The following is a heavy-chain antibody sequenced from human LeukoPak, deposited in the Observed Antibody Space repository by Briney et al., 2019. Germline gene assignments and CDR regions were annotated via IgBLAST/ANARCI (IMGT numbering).Heavy chain of an antibody. V-gene: IGHV3-69-1*01. D-gene: IGHD3-10*01. CDR3: AIRGSPMVRNY. Sequence: GGSLRLSCAASGFTFSDYYMSWIRQAPGKGLEWVSYISSSSYIYYADSVKGRFTISRDSAKNSLYLQVNSLRAEDTALYYCAIRGSPMVRNYWGQGTLVTVSS. CDR1: GFTFSDYY. J-gene: IGHJ4*02. CDR2: ISSSSYI.